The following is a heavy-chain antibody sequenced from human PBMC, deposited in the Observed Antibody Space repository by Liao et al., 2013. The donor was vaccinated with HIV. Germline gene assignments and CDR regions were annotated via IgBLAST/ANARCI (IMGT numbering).Heavy chain of an antibody. D-gene: IGHD2/OR15-2a*01. CDR3: ARAWNRALQH. CDR2: INHSGST. CDR1: GGSFSGYY. J-gene: IGHJ1*01. Sequence: QVQLQQWGAGLLKPSETLSLTCAVYGGSFSGYYWSWIRQPPGKGLEWIGEINHSGSTNYNPSLKSRVTISVDTSKNQFSLKLSSVTAADTAVYYCARAWNRALQHWGQGTLVTVSS. V-gene: IGHV4-34*01.